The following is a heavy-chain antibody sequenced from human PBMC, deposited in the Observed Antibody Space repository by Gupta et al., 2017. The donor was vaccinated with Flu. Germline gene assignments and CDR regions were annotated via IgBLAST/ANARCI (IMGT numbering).Heavy chain of an antibody. J-gene: IGHJ5*02. CDR1: GFTFSSYW. CDR2: INSDGSST. Sequence: EVQLVESGGGLVQPGGSLRLSCAASGFTFSSYWMHWVRQAPGKGLVWVSRINSDGSSTSYADSVKGRFTISRDNAKNTLYLQMNSLRAEDTAVYYCARGSIAARGLGWFDPWGQGTLVTVSS. D-gene: IGHD6-6*01. V-gene: IGHV3-74*01. CDR3: ARGSIAARGLGWFDP.